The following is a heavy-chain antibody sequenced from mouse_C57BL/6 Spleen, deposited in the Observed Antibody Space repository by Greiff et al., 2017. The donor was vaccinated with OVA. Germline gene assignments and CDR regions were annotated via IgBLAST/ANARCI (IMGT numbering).Heavy chain of an antibody. CDR3: ARQNYGSSYWYFDV. J-gene: IGHJ1*03. CDR2: IWSDGST. Sequence: VQLVESGPGLVAPSQSLSITCTVSGFSLTSYGVHWVRQPPGKGLEWLVVIWSDGSTTYNSALKSRLSISNDNTKSQDFLKMNSLQTDDTAMYYCARQNYGSSYWYFDVWGTGTTVTVSS. V-gene: IGHV2-6-1*01. CDR1: GFSLTSYG. D-gene: IGHD1-1*01.